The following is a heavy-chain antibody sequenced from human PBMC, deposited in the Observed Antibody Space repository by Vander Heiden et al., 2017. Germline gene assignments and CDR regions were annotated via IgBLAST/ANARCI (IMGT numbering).Heavy chain of an antibody. D-gene: IGHD2-15*01. V-gene: IGHV3-33*01. CDR1: GFTFRSDG. CDR3: AREARDVNSGYYGMDV. CDR2: IWHDGSNK. Sequence: QVQLVESGGGVVQPGRSLRLSCEASGFTFRSDGIHWVRQAPGKGLEWVAVIWHDGSNKYYADSVKGRFTISRDNSKNTLYLQMNSLRAEDTAVYYCAREARDVNSGYYGMDVWGQGTTVTVSS. J-gene: IGHJ6*02.